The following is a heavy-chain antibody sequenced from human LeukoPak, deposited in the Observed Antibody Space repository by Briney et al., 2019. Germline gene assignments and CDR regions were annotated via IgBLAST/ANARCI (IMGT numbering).Heavy chain of an antibody. J-gene: IGHJ6*03. CDR2: IYHSGST. Sequence: SETLSLTCTVSGGCISSYYWSWILQPPGKGLQWIGYIYHSGSTNYNPSLKSRVTISVDTSKNQFSLKLSSVTAADTAVYYCARALEQVVGKANYNYYYMDSWGKGTTVTVSS. CDR3: ARALEQVVGKANYNYYYMDS. D-gene: IGHD6-6*01. CDR1: GGCISSYY. V-gene: IGHV4-59*01.